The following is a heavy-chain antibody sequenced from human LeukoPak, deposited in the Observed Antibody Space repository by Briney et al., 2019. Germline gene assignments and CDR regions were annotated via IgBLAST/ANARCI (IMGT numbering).Heavy chain of an antibody. CDR3: ARALDYYDSSGYYSFDY. J-gene: IGHJ4*02. CDR2: IYYSGST. V-gene: IGHV4-59*01. D-gene: IGHD3-22*01. CDR1: GDSISSYY. Sequence: SETLSLTCTVSGDSISSYYWSWIRQPPGKGLEWIGYIYYSGSTNYNPSLKSRVTISVDTSKNQFSLKLSSVTAADTAVYYCARALDYYDSSGYYSFDYWGQGTLVTVSS.